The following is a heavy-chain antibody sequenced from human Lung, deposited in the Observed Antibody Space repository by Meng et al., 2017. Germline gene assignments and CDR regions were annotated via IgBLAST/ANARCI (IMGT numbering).Heavy chain of an antibody. D-gene: IGHD3-10*01. Sequence: QVHPVQSGAAVKKPGASVQVSCKSSDYTFTGYGVSWVRQAPGQGLEWMAWLGAHDGDRSHAPRFQGRVTVTADRLTATSFMELRNLRYDDTAVYYCARGTPGRSYSDFWGQGTLVTVSS. CDR2: LGAHDGDR. CDR3: ARGTPGRSYSDF. J-gene: IGHJ4*02. CDR1: DYTFTGYG. V-gene: IGHV1-18*04.